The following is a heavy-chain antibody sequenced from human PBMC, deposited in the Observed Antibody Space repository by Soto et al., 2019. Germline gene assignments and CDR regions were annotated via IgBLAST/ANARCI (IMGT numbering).Heavy chain of an antibody. Sequence: SETLSLTCTVSGGSISSYYWSWIRQPPGKGLEWIGYIYYSGSTNYNPSLKSRVTISVDTSKNQFSLKLSSVTAADTAVYYCARGRGSASSFYYSGMDVWGQGTTVTVSS. J-gene: IGHJ6*02. CDR3: ARGRGSASSFYYSGMDV. CDR1: GGSISSYY. D-gene: IGHD3-10*01. CDR2: IYYSGST. V-gene: IGHV4-59*01.